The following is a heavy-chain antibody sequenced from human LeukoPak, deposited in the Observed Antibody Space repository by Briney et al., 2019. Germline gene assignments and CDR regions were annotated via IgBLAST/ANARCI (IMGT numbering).Heavy chain of an antibody. J-gene: IGHJ3*01. V-gene: IGHV4-59*01. CDR2: VYYTGST. CDR1: GGSISSYY. D-gene: IGHD6-13*01. CDR3: ARISSSNWYNERGAFDV. Sequence: SETLSLTCTVSGGSISSYYWSWVRQPPGKGLEWIGVVYYTGSTNYSPSLKSRVTISVDTSKNQFSLKLRSVTAADTAVYYCARISSSNWYNERGAFDVWGQGTMVTVSS.